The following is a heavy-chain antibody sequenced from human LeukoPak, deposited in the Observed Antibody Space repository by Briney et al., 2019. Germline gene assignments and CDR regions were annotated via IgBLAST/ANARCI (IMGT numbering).Heavy chain of an antibody. J-gene: IGHJ3*02. Sequence: SETLSLTCTVSGGSISSGSYYWSWIRQPAGKGLEWIGRIYTSGSTNYNPSLKSRVTISVDTSKNQFSLKLSSVTAADTAVYYCARRDSHDAFDIWGQGTMVTVSS. D-gene: IGHD4-11*01. V-gene: IGHV4-61*02. CDR2: IYTSGST. CDR1: GGSISSGSYY. CDR3: ARRDSHDAFDI.